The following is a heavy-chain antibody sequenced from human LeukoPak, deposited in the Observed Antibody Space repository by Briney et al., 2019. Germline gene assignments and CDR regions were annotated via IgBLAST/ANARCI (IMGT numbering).Heavy chain of an antibody. D-gene: IGHD4-17*01. V-gene: IGHV4-59*01. CDR3: ARGSGDYGDLDY. CDR2: IYYSGST. CDR1: GGSISSYY. Sequence: SETLSLTCTVSGGSISSYYWSWIRQPPGKGLEWIGYIYYSGSTNYNPSLKSRVTIPVDTSKNQFSLKLSSVTAADTAVYYCARGSGDYGDLDYWGQGTLVTVSS. J-gene: IGHJ4*02.